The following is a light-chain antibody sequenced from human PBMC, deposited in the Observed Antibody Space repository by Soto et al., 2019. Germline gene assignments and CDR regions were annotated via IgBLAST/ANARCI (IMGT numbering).Light chain of an antibody. CDR1: QGISSY. V-gene: IGKV1-8*01. CDR2: AAS. J-gene: IGKJ1*01. CDR3: QQYYSYPHT. Sequence: AIRMTQSPSSFSASTGDRVTITCRASQGISSYLACYQQKPGKAPKLLIYAASTLQSGVPSRFSGSGSGTDFNLTIRCLQAEDFATYYCQQYYSYPHTFGQGTKVEIK.